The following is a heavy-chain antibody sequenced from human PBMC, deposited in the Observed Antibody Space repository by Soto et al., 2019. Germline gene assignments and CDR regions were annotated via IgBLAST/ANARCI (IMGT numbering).Heavy chain of an antibody. Sequence: GGSLRLSCAASGFTFNNFAMAWVRQAPGKGLEWVSAISASGGSTSHADSVKGRFTISRDNSKNTLYLQMNTLRAEDTAVYHCAKGAADVPFNFDYWGQGTLVTVSS. J-gene: IGHJ4*02. CDR2: ISASGGST. D-gene: IGHD6-25*01. V-gene: IGHV3-23*01. CDR1: GFTFNNFA. CDR3: AKGAADVPFNFDY.